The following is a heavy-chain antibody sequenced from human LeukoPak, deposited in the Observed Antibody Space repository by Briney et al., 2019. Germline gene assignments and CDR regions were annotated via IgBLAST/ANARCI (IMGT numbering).Heavy chain of an antibody. CDR1: GFTFNTAW. D-gene: IGHD3-16*01. Sequence: VGSLRLSCAASGFTFNTAWMHWVRQAPGKGLVWVSGIYSDGSATTYAEFVKGRFTISRDNAKNTLYLQMNSLRIEDTAVYYCATDSGHSFSYWGQGTKVTVSA. CDR2: IYSDGSAT. J-gene: IGHJ3*01. V-gene: IGHV3-74*03. CDR3: ATDSGHSFSY.